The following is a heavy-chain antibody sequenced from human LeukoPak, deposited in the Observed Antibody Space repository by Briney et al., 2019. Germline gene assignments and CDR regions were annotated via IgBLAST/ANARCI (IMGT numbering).Heavy chain of an antibody. CDR3: ARRPSDTAFDY. J-gene: IGHJ4*02. CDR2: ISSAGGIT. V-gene: IGHV3-64*01. Sequence: PGGSLRLSCAASGFTFSNYAMYWVRQAPGKGPECVSGISSAGGITYYANSVKGRFSISRDNSKNTLYLQMGSLRAEDMAVYYCARRPSDTAFDYWGQGTRVTVSS. D-gene: IGHD5-18*01. CDR1: GFTFSNYA.